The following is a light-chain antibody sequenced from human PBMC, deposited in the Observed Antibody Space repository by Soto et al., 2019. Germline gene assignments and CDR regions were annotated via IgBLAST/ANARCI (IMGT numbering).Light chain of an antibody. V-gene: IGKV3-15*01. CDR1: QNLVTN. Sequence: ETVVTQSPATLSASPGERATLSCRASQNLVTNVAWYQQKPGKAPRLLIHDTSTRATGVPDRFSGRGDGTEFALTISSLQSEDLAVYYCQQYNEWPLAFGGGTKVDIK. J-gene: IGKJ4*01. CDR3: QQYNEWPLA. CDR2: DTS.